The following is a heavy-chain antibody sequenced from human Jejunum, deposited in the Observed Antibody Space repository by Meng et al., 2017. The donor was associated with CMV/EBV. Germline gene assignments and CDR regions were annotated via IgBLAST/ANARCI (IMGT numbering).Heavy chain of an antibody. V-gene: IGHV6-1*01. J-gene: IGHJ4*02. CDR2: TYYRSKWFR. CDR1: GDSVSSNSVA. Sequence: AIAGDSVSSNSVAWNWIRQSPSRGLEWLGRTYYRSKWFRDYGVSVKSRITINPDTSKNQFFLHLNSVTPEDTAVYYCARDLSLRFDYWGQGALVTAPQ. CDR3: ARDLSLRFDY. D-gene: IGHD2-15*01.